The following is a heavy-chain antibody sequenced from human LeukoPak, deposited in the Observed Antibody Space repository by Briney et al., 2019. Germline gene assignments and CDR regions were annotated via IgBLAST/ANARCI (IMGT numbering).Heavy chain of an antibody. CDR3: AREPRITMNTAAFDI. CDR2: ISYDGSNK. D-gene: IGHD3-22*01. CDR1: GFTFSSYA. Sequence: GGSLRLSCVGSGFTFSSYAMHWVRQAPGKGLEWVAVISYDGSNKYYADSVKDRFTISRDNSKNTLYLQMNRLRAEDTTVYHCAREPRITMNTAAFDIWGQGTMVTVSS. V-gene: IGHV3-30-3*01. J-gene: IGHJ3*02.